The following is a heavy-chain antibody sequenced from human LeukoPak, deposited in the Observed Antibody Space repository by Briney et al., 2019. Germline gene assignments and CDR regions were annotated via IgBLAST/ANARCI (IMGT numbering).Heavy chain of an antibody. CDR3: ARAPFRIAVAAGGDY. D-gene: IGHD6-19*01. J-gene: IGHJ4*02. V-gene: IGHV3-33*01. Sequence: GRSLILSCAASGFTFSSYGMHWVRQAPGKGLEWVAVIWYDGSNKYYADSVKGRFTISRDNSKNTLYLQMNSLRAEDTAVYYCARAPFRIAVAAGGDYWGQGTLVTVSS. CDR2: IWYDGSNK. CDR1: GFTFSSYG.